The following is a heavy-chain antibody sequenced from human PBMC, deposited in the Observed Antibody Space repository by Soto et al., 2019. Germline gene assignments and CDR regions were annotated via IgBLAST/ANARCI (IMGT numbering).Heavy chain of an antibody. V-gene: IGHV4-59*01. CDR3: ARSHLYYDFWSGYPRYYYFDY. D-gene: IGHD3-3*01. CDR2: IYYSGST. Sequence: SETLSLTCTVSGGSISSYYWSWIRQPPGKGLEWIGYIYYSGSTNYNPSLKSRVTISVDTSKNQFSLKLSSVTAVDTAVYYCARSHLYYDFWSGYPRYYYFDYWGQGTLVTVSS. CDR1: GGSISSYY. J-gene: IGHJ4*02.